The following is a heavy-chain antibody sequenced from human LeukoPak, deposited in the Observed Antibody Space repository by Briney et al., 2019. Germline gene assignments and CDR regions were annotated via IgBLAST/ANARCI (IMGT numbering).Heavy chain of an antibody. CDR3: AKDDASSGYYPPYYYYYGMDV. J-gene: IGHJ6*02. D-gene: IGHD3-22*01. CDR1: GFTLSSYA. Sequence: GGSLRLSCAASGFTLSSYAMSWVRQAPGKGLEWVSAISGSGGSTYYADSVKGRFTISRDNSKNTLYLQMNSLRAEDTAVYYCAKDDASSGYYPPYYYYYGMDVWGQGTTVTVSS. V-gene: IGHV3-23*01. CDR2: ISGSGGST.